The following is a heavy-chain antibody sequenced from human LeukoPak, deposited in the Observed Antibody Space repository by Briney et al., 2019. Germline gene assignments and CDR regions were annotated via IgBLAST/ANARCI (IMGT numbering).Heavy chain of an antibody. J-gene: IGHJ3*02. D-gene: IGHD3-16*01. CDR2: ISGSGGST. Sequence: PGGSLRLSCAASGFTFSSYEMNWVRQAPGKGLEWVSAISGSGGSTYYADSVKGRFTISRDNSKNTLYLQMNSLRAEDTAVYYCARVTLDTDAYIWGQGTMVTVSS. CDR3: ARVTLDTDAYI. V-gene: IGHV3-23*01. CDR1: GFTFSSYE.